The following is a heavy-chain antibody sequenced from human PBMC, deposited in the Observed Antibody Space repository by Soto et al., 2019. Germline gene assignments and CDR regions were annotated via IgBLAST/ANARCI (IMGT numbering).Heavy chain of an antibody. D-gene: IGHD3-3*01. CDR3: ARVYRRYDFWSGYRYNWFDP. J-gene: IGHJ5*02. Sequence: NPSETLSLTCAVSGGSISSSNWWSWVRQPPGKGLEWIGEIYHSGSTNYNPSLKSRVTISVDTSKNQFSLKLSSVTAADTAVYYCARVYRRYDFWSGYRYNWFDPWGQGTLVTVSS. CDR2: IYHSGST. V-gene: IGHV4-4*02. CDR1: GGSISSSNW.